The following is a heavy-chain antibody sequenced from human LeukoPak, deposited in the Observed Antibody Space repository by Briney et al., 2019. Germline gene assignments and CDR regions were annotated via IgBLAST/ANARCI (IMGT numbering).Heavy chain of an antibody. J-gene: IGHJ4*02. CDR3: ARDSWFGESTTVIFDY. CDR2: IRHDGSET. V-gene: IGHV3-7*01. CDR1: GFPFSSYW. D-gene: IGHD3-10*01. Sequence: GGSLRLSCAASGFPFSSYWMSGVGQARGKGREWVAKIRHDGSETYYVDSLRGRFTISRDNAKNLVYLQMSSLRAEDTAVYYCARDSWFGESTTVIFDYWGQGILVTVSS.